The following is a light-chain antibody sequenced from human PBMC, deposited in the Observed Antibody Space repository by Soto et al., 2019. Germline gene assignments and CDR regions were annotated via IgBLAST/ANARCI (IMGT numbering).Light chain of an antibody. CDR1: QSVSSSY. Sequence: EIVLTQSPGTLSLSPGERATLSCRASQSVSSSYIAWYQQKPGQAPRLPIYGASSRATGIPDRFSGSGSGTDFTLTISRLEPEDFAVYYCQQYGSPFGGGTKVDIK. CDR2: GAS. CDR3: QQYGSP. J-gene: IGKJ4*01. V-gene: IGKV3-20*01.